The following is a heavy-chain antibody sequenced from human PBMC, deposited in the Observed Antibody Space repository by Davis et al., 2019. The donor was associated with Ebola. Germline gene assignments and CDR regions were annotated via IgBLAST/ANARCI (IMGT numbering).Heavy chain of an antibody. D-gene: IGHD1-26*01. CDR3: ARVPVGYYYYGMDV. J-gene: IGHJ6*02. CDR2: ISSSGSTI. CDR1: GFTFSNAW. V-gene: IGHV3-11*04. Sequence: GGSLRLSCAASGFTFSNAWMSWVRQAPGKGPEWVSYISSSGSTIYYADSVKGRFTISRDNAKNSLYLQMNSLRAEDTAVYYCARVPVGYYYYGMDVWGQGTTVTVSS.